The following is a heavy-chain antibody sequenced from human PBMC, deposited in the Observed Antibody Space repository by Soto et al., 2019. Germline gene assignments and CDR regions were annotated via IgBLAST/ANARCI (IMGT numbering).Heavy chain of an antibody. CDR2: ISRDGSTM. J-gene: IGHJ4*02. D-gene: IGHD2-21*01. V-gene: IGHV3-30*03. Sequence: QVQLVESWGGVVQPGRSLRLSCAGSGVTLSNFGMHWVLQAPGKGLDWVAVISRDGSTMFYADSVKGRFTISRDSSRNTLYLQMNSLRAEDTAVYHCVGEVASGYWGQGTLVTVSS. CDR1: GVTLSNFG. CDR3: VGEVASGY.